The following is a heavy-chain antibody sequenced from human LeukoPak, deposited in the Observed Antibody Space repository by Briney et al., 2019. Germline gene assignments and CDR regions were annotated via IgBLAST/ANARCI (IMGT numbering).Heavy chain of an antibody. D-gene: IGHD3-10*01. Sequence: GGSLRLSCAASGFSISRYIMTWVRQAPGKGLEWVSAISDAEAATVYAASVKGRFPIPGENSKNALYRQMSILRVEDPAIYYCANARAGGSTSEYWGQGTLVTVSS. CDR2: ISDAEAAT. J-gene: IGHJ4*02. V-gene: IGHV3-23*01. CDR1: GFSISRYI. CDR3: ANARAGGSTSEY.